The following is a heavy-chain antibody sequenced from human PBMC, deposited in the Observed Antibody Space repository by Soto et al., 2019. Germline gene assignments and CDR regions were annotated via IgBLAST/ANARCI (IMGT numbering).Heavy chain of an antibody. D-gene: IGHD2-21*02. CDR3: ARGNGGNSGRSNYYYGMDV. CDR2: IIPIFGTA. V-gene: IGHV1-69*01. CDR1: GGTFSSYA. J-gene: IGHJ6*02. Sequence: QVQLVQSGAEVKKPGSSVKVSCKASGGTFSSYAISWVRQAPGQGLEWMGGIIPIFGTANYAQKFQGRVTIPADESTSTAYMELSSLRSDDTAVYYCARGNGGNSGRSNYYYGMDVWGQGTTVTVSS.